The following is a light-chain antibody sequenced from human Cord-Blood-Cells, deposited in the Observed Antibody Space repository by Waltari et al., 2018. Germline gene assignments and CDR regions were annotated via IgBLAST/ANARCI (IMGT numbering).Light chain of an antibody. V-gene: IGKV3-15*01. Sequence: EIVMTQSPATLSVSPGERATLPCRASQSVSSNLAWYQQKPGQAPRLLIYGASTRATGIPDRFSGSGSGTEFTLTISSLQSEDFAVYYCQQYNNWPPWTFGQGTKVEIK. CDR2: GAS. CDR3: QQYNNWPPWT. J-gene: IGKJ1*01. CDR1: QSVSSN.